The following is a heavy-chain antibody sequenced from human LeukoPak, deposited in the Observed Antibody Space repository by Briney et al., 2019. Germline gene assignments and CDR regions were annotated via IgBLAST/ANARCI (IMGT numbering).Heavy chain of an antibody. CDR3: AKALGHCSSTSCYAADY. CDR2: ISGSGVST. V-gene: IGHV3-23*01. CDR1: GFPFSSYA. J-gene: IGHJ4*02. D-gene: IGHD2-2*01. Sequence: GSLRLSCAASGFPFSSYAMSWVRQAPGKGLEWVSSISGSGVSTYYADSVKGRFTISRDNTKSTLYLQMNSLRAEDTAVYYCAKALGHCSSTSCYAADYWGQGTLVTVSS.